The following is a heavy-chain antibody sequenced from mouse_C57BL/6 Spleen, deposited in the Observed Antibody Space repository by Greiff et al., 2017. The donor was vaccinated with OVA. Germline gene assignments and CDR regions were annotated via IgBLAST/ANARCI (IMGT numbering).Heavy chain of an antibody. Sequence: QVQLQQPGAELVRPGTSVKLSCKASGYTFTSYWMHWVKQRPGQGLEWIGVIDPSDSYTNYNQKFKGKATLTVDTSSSTAYMQLSSLTSEDSAVYYCAKKSIYDGFYWGQGTTLTVSS. CDR1: GYTFTSYW. D-gene: IGHD2-3*01. CDR2: IDPSDSYT. V-gene: IGHV1-59*01. J-gene: IGHJ2*01. CDR3: AKKSIYDGFY.